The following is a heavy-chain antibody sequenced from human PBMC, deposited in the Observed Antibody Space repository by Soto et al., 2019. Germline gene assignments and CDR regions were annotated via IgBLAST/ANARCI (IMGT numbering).Heavy chain of an antibody. Sequence: QVQLVESGGGVVQPGRSLRLSCTASGFTFSSYGMHWVRQAPGKGLEWVAVIWYDGSNKYYADSVKGRFTISRDNSKNTLYLQMNSVRAEDTAVYYCARRKGDYWGQGTLVTVSS. CDR3: ARRKGDY. CDR2: IWYDGSNK. V-gene: IGHV3-33*01. CDR1: GFTFSSYG. J-gene: IGHJ4*02.